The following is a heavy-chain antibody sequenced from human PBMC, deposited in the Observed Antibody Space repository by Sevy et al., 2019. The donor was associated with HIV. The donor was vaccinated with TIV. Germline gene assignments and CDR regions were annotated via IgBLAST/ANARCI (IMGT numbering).Heavy chain of an antibody. Sequence: GGSLRLSCSGSGFIFSDYYMSWIRQAPGRGLEWVSYISGSGITYYADSVEGRLTNSRDNARNSLYLQMNSLRADDTAVYYCARDPLLGIAREVARGGYWGQGTLVTVSS. CDR2: ISGSGIT. CDR3: ARDPLLGIAREVARGGY. D-gene: IGHD2-2*03. V-gene: IGHV3-11*01. J-gene: IGHJ4*02. CDR1: GFIFSDYY.